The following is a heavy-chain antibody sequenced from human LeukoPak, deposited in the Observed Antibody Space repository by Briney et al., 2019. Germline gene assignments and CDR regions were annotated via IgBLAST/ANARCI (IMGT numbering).Heavy chain of an antibody. CDR2: ISGSGGST. D-gene: IGHD3-22*01. J-gene: IGHJ3*02. Sequence: PGGSLRLSCAASGFTFSIYAMSWARQPPGKGLEWVSAISGSGGSTYYADSVKGRFTISRDNSKNTLYLQMNSLRAEGTAVYYCAKDSSGYYDDAFDIWGQGTMVTVSS. CDR3: AKDSSGYYDDAFDI. V-gene: IGHV3-23*01. CDR1: GFTFSIYA.